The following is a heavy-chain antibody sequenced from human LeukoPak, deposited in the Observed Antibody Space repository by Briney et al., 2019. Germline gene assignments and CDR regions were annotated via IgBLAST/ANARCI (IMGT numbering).Heavy chain of an antibody. Sequence: RGSLRLSCAASGFTFNIYAMNWVRQPPGKGLEWVSAISGSGDSTYYADSVKGRFTIARDNSKNTLYLHMNSLTAADTAVYYCAKDRGPYIGIDNNWFDPWGQGTLVSVSS. J-gene: IGHJ5*02. CDR3: AKDRGPYIGIDNNWFDP. CDR2: ISGSGDST. V-gene: IGHV3-23*01. CDR1: GFTFNIYA. D-gene: IGHD1-26*01.